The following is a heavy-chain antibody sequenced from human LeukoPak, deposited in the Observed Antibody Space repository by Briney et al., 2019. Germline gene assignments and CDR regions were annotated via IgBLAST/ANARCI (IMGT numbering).Heavy chain of an antibody. Sequence: PGGSLRLSCAASGFTFSAYSMNWVRQAPGKGLEWVSSIGTPDSHIHYADSLKGRFTISRDNAANSLYLQMSSLRAEDTAVYYCARGWVTVPFDIWGQGTLVAVSS. CDR2: IGTPDSHI. CDR3: ARGWVTVPFDI. J-gene: IGHJ3*02. D-gene: IGHD2-21*02. V-gene: IGHV3-21*01. CDR1: GFTFSAYS.